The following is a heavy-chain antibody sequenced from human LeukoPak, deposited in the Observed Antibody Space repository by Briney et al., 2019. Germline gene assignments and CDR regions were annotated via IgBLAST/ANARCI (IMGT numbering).Heavy chain of an antibody. V-gene: IGHV3-74*01. CDR3: ARDFAYYYDSRALDY. CDR2: INSDGSST. Sequence: SGGSLRLSCAASGFTFSSYWMHWVRQAPGKGLVWVSRINSDGSSTSYADSVKGRFTISRDNAKNTLYLQMNSLRAEDTAVYYCARDFAYYYDSRALDYWGQGTLVTVSS. J-gene: IGHJ4*02. CDR1: GFTFSSYW. D-gene: IGHD3-22*01.